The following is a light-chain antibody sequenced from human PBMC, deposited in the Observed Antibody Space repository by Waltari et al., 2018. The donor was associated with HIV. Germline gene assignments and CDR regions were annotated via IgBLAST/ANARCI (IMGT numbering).Light chain of an antibody. Sequence: SALIQPASVSGSPGQSVTISCTRTGTDIGNSVPWYQQFAGKAPQLILFKVNSRPSGVSFRFSGFKSGDTASLTISGLQPEHEATYYCTSLGDTNSILFGGGTLLTVL. CDR1: GTDIGNS. CDR2: KVN. J-gene: IGLJ2*01. CDR3: TSLGDTNSIL. V-gene: IGLV2-14*01.